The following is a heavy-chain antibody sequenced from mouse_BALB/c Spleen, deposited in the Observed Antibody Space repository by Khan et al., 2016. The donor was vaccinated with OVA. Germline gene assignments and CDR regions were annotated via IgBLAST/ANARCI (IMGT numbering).Heavy chain of an antibody. CDR3: ARRRIYDGYYGGAMDY. J-gene: IGHJ4*01. CDR2: ISSGRSTI. V-gene: IGHV5-17*02. Sequence: EVELVESGGGLVQPGGSRKLSCAASGFTFSSFGMHWVRQAPEKGLEWVAYISSGRSTIYYADTVKGRFTISRDNPKNTLFLPMTSLRSEDTAMYYCARRRIYDGYYGGAMDYWGQGTSVTVSS. CDR1: GFTFSSFG. D-gene: IGHD2-3*01.